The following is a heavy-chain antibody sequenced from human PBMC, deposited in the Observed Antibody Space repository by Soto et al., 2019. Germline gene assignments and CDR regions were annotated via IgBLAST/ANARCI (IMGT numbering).Heavy chain of an antibody. CDR2: IYPSDSDT. CDR1: GYNFAGYW. CDR3: ARGGVLTRTFDF. V-gene: IGHV5-51*01. D-gene: IGHD3-3*01. J-gene: IGHJ4*02. Sequence: GESLKISCKGSGYNFAGYWIAWVRQMPGKGLELMGIIYPSDSDTRYRPSFQGQVTISADKSISSAYLQSSSLRASDTAMYYCARGGVLTRTFDFWGQGTPVTVSS.